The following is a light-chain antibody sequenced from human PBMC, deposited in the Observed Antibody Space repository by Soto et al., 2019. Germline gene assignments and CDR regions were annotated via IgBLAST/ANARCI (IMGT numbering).Light chain of an antibody. V-gene: IGKV3-11*01. CDR1: QSVSSY. Sequence: EIVLTQSPATLSLSPGERATLSCRASQSVSSYLAWYQQKPGQAPRLLIYDASNSATGIPARFSVGGSGTNFTLSISSIKPADYGFYYSKHRKNWPWSFGQGT. CDR2: DAS. J-gene: IGKJ1*01. CDR3: KHRKNWPWS.